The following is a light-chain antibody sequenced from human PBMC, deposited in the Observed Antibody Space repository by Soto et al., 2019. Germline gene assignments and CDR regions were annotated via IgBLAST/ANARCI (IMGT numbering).Light chain of an antibody. J-gene: IGLJ2*01. CDR1: SSDVGNSNL. Sequence: QSALTQPASVSGSPGQSITISCTGTSSDVGNSNLVSWYQQHPDKAPKLMIYEGSKRPSGVSNRFSGSKSGNTASLTISGLQAEDDADYYCCSYAGASAVIFGGGTKLTV. CDR2: EGS. CDR3: CSYAGASAVI. V-gene: IGLV2-23*01.